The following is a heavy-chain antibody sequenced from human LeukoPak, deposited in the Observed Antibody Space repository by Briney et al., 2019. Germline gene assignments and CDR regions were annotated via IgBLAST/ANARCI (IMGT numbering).Heavy chain of an antibody. CDR1: GFTSRIYS. D-gene: IGHD3-3*02. J-gene: IGHJ4*02. CDR2: ISSSSSTI. V-gene: IGHV3-48*02. CDR3: ARGLGEFGEPLAFYW. Sequence: GGSLRLSSAASGFTSRIYSMKSVRQAPGKGLEWVSYISSSSSTIYYADSVKGRFTISRDNAKNSLYLQMNSLRDEDTAVYYCARGLGEFGEPLAFYWRGQGTLVTVSS.